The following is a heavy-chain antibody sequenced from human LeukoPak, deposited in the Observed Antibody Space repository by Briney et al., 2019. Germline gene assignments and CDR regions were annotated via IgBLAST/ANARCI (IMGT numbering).Heavy chain of an antibody. J-gene: IGHJ4*02. Sequence: GASVKVSCKASGYTFTSYGISWVRQAPGQGLEWMGWISAYNGNTNYAQKLQGRVTMTTDTSTSTAYMELRSLRSDDTAVYYCARVSGYCSSTSCYRFDYWGQGTLVTVSS. CDR2: ISAYNGNT. CDR1: GYTFTSYG. V-gene: IGHV1-18*01. D-gene: IGHD2-2*02. CDR3: ARVSGYCSSTSCYRFDY.